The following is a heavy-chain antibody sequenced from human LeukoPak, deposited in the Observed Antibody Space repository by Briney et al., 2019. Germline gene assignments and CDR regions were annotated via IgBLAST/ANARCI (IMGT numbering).Heavy chain of an antibody. CDR3: ARDEAYYYYMDV. CDR1: GFTFSSYS. CDR2: ISSSSSYI. Sequence: GGSLRLSCAASGFTFSSYSMNWVRQAPGKGLEWVSSISSSSSYIYYADSVKGRFTISRDNAKNSLYLQMNGLRAEDTAVYYCARDEAYYYYMDVWGKGTTVTVSS. V-gene: IGHV3-21*01. J-gene: IGHJ6*03.